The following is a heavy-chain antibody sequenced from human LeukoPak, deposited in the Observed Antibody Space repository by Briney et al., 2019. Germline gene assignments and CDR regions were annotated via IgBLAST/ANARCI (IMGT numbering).Heavy chain of an antibody. V-gene: IGHV3-21*01. CDR3: ARFSRYSSNYYYMDV. Sequence: PGGSLRLSCAASGFTFSSYGMSWVRQAPGKGLEWVSSISSSSSYIYYADSVKGRFTISRDNAKNSLYLQMNSLRAEDTAVYYCARFSRYSSNYYYMDVWGKGTTVTVSS. CDR1: GFTFSSYG. CDR2: ISSSSSYI. D-gene: IGHD6-13*01. J-gene: IGHJ6*03.